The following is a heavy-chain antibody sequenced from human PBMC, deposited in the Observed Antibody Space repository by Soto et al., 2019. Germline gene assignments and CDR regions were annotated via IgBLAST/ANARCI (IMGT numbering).Heavy chain of an antibody. CDR2: IIPIFGTA. J-gene: IGHJ6*02. D-gene: IGHD2-15*01. CDR3: ARPDCSGGSCYFSSGMDV. V-gene: IGHV1-69*12. Sequence: QVQLVQSGAEVKKPGSSVKVSCKASGGTFSSYAISWVRQAPGQGLEWMGGIIPIFGTANYAQKFQGRVTITAEXXTXTXXMELSSLRSEDTAVYYCARPDCSGGSCYFSSGMDVWGQGTTVTVSS. CDR1: GGTFSSYA.